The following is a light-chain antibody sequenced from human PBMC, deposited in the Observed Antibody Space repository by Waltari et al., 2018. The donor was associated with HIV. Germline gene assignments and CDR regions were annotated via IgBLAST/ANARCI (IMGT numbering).Light chain of an antibody. CDR3: QTWDSGLNGVI. V-gene: IGLV1-51*02. J-gene: IGLJ2*01. CDR1: TSNPASNY. Sequence: QSVLTQPPAMSAAPGHQVTLPCSGHTSNPASNYVSWYPHSPRTAPKLLIFENDQRPDGVSDRFSATKVGASAALTITGLRSDAEGDYYCQTWDSGLNGVIFGGGTRLTVL. CDR2: END.